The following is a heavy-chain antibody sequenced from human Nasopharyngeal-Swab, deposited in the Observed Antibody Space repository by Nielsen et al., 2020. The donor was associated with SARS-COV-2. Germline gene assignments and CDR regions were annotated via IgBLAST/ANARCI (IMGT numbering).Heavy chain of an antibody. D-gene: IGHD5-24*01. Sequence: SQTLSPTCGVSGDSISSSNWWSWVRQPPGKGLEWIGEIYRSASTNHNPSLKSRITISVDKSKNQFSLKLISVTAADTAVYYCARREWLQFDYWGPGILVTVSS. CDR3: ARREWLQFDY. CDR2: IYRSAST. J-gene: IGHJ4*02. CDR1: GDSISSSNW. V-gene: IGHV4-4*02.